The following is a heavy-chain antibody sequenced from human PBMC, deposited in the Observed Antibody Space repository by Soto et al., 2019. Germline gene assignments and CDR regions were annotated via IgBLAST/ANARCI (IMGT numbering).Heavy chain of an antibody. J-gene: IGHJ4*02. CDR1: GFTFSSYG. D-gene: IGHD2-15*01. CDR3: AKDRDIVVVVAAFDY. V-gene: IGHV3-30*18. CDR2: ISYDGSNK. Sequence: QVRLVESGGGVVQPGRSLRLSCAASGFTFSSYGMHWVRQAPGKGLEWVAVISYDGSNKYYADSVKGRFTISRDNSKNTLYLQMNSLRAEDTAVYYCAKDRDIVVVVAAFDYWGQGTLVTVSS.